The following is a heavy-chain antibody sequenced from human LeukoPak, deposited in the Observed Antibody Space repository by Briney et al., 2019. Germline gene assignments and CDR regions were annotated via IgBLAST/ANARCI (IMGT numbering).Heavy chain of an antibody. J-gene: IGHJ4*02. D-gene: IGHD3-22*01. CDR3: VSHGTDDSSGYLRT. CDR2: IKPDGSEK. Sequence: PGGSLRPSCAASGFAFARYWMTWVRQAPGKGLEWVANIKPDGSEKHYMDSVKGRFTVSRDNAWKSLYLQMTYLRADDTAVYYCVSHGTDDSSGYLRTWGQGTLVTVSS. V-gene: IGHV3-7*02. CDR1: GFAFARYW.